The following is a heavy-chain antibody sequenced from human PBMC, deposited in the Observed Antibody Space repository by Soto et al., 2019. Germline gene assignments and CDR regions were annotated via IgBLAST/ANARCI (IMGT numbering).Heavy chain of an antibody. J-gene: IGHJ6*02. V-gene: IGHV5-51*01. D-gene: IGHD2-2*01. CDR2: IYPGDSDT. CDR3: ARNLRYCGTTNCGMDV. Sequence: PGESLKISCKGSGHSFTNYWIGWARQMPGKGLEWMGIIYPGDSDTRYSPSFRGQVTISADKSISTAYLQWSSLKASDTAMYYCARNLRYCGTTNCGMDVWGQGTTVTVSS. CDR1: GHSFTNYW.